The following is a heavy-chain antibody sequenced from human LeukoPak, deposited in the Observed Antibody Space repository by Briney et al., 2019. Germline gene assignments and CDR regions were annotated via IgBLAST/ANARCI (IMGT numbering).Heavy chain of an antibody. CDR1: GFTFTSYT. J-gene: IGHJ4*02. V-gene: IGHV3-21*01. CDR3: AKAHPGFDY. Sequence: GGSLRLSCAASGFTFTSYTMNWVRQAPGKGLEWVASIGTTSTFIHYADSVKGRFTISRDNAQDSLFLQMNSLGAEDTTVYYCAKAHPGFDYWGQGVLVTVSS. CDR2: IGTTSTFI.